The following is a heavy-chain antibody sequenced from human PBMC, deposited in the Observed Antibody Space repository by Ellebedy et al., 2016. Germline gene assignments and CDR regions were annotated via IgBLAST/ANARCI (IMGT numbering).Heavy chain of an antibody. J-gene: IGHJ4*02. CDR2: IYYSGST. CDR3: ARHTSDLRWPSGYFDY. CDR1: GGSISSYY. Sequence: SETLSLTCTVSGGSISSYYWSWIRQPPGKGLEWIGYIYYSGSTNYNPSLKSRVTISVDTSKNQFSLKLSSVTAADTAVYYCARHTSDLRWPSGYFDYWGQGTLVTVSS. V-gene: IGHV4-59*08. D-gene: IGHD4-23*01.